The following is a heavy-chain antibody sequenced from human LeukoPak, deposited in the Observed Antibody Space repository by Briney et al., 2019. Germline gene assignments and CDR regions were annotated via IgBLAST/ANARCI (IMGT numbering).Heavy chain of an antibody. D-gene: IGHD2/OR15-2a*01. CDR2: ISSSGNTI. CDR1: GFTVSSNY. V-gene: IGHV3-11*04. CDR3: ARDPGNNY. Sequence: GGSLRLSCAASGFTVSSNYMSWVRQAPGKGLEWVSYISSSGNTIYYADSVKGRFTISRDNAKNSLYLQMNSLRAEDTAVYYCARDPGNNYWGQGTLVTVSS. J-gene: IGHJ4*02.